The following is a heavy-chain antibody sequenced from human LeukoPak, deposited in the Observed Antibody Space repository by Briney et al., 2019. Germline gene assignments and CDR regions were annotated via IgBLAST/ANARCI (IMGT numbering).Heavy chain of an antibody. CDR1: GFTFSSYA. CDR3: AKDGPRIGGITARYFDY. Sequence: PGGSLRLSCAASGFTFSSYAMSWVRQAPGKGLEWVSAISGSGGSTYYADSVKGRFTISRDNSKNTLYLQMSSLRAEDTAVYYCAKDGPRIGGITARYFDYWGQGTLVTVSS. J-gene: IGHJ4*02. CDR2: ISGSGGST. D-gene: IGHD1-7*01. V-gene: IGHV3-23*01.